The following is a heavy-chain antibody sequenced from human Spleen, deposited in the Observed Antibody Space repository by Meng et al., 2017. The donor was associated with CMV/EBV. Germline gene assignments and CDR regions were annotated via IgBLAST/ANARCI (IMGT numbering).Heavy chain of an antibody. CDR1: GGSISIGDFY. D-gene: IGHD3-3*01. CDR2: ISYSGST. CDR3: ARVTIFGVVIMS. Sequence: VSGGSISIGDFYWSWIRQPPGKGLEWIGHISYSGSTYYNPSLKSRVTISADSSKNEFSLELISVTATDTAMYYCARVTIFGVVIMSWGLGTLVTVSS. J-gene: IGHJ5*02. V-gene: IGHV4-30-4*08.